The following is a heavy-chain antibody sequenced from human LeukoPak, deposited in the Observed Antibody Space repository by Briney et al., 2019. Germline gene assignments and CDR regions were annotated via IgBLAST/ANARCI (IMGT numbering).Heavy chain of an antibody. CDR1: GGSFSGYY. CDR3: ARGDSSSPIDY. CDR2: INHSGST. Sequence: MSSETLSLTCAVYGGSFSGYYWSWIRQPPGKGLEWIGEINHSGSTNYNPSLKSRVTISVDTSKNQFSLKLSSVTAADTAVYYCARGDSSSPIDYWGQGTLVTVSS. D-gene: IGHD6-13*01. J-gene: IGHJ4*02. V-gene: IGHV4-34*01.